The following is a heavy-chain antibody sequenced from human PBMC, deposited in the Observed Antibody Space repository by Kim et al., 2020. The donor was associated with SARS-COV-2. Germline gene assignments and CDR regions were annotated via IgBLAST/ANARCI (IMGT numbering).Heavy chain of an antibody. CDR2: IYSSAST. D-gene: IGHD3-22*01. CDR3: AGAFRGHSWDYCGSSGFYEEC. V-gene: IGHV4-61*02. J-gene: IGHJ4*02. Sequence: SETLSLTCTVSGGSISSCSYYWSWIRQRAGKGLEWIVRIYSSASTNYNLSLQSRVTISVDTSKNQFSLKLSTVTAADTAVYSCAGAFRGHSWDYCGSSGFYEECWGQGTLVTVSS. CDR1: GGSISSCSYY.